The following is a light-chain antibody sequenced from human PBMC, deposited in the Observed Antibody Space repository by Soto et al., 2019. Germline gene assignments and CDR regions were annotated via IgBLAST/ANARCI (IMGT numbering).Light chain of an antibody. CDR2: KAS. CDR1: QTLSSW. J-gene: IGKJ1*01. CDR3: QHYSSYSEA. V-gene: IGKV1-5*03. Sequence: DIQMTQSPSTLSGSVGDRVTITCRASQTLSSWLAWYQQKPGKAPKLLIYKASTLKSGDPSRFSGSGSGTEFTFYISVLQSDEVGTYDCQHYSSYSEAFGQGTDVEL.